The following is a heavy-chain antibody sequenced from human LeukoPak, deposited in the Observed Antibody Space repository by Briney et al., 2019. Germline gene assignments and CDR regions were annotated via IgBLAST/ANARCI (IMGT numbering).Heavy chain of an antibody. V-gene: IGHV4-59*01. Sequence: SETLSLTCTVSGGSISSYYWSWIRQPPGKGLERIGYIYYSGSTNYNPSLKSRVTILVDTSKNQFSLKLSSVTAADTDAYYCEKRGVEKATIYYMDVWGKGTAVT. CDR3: EKRGVEKATIYYMDV. J-gene: IGHJ6*03. D-gene: IGHD5-24*01. CDR1: GGSISSYY. CDR2: IYYSGST.